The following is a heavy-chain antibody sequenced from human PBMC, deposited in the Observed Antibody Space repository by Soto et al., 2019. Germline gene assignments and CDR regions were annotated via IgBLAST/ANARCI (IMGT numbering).Heavy chain of an antibody. J-gene: IGHJ5*02. Sequence: SETLSLTCTVSGGSISSYYWSWIRQPPGKGLEWIGYIYYSGSTNYNPSLKSRVTISVDTSKNQFSLKLSSVTAADTAVYYCAGFRMDGSSWSYNWFDPWGQGTLVTVSS. CDR1: GGSISSYY. CDR2: IYYSGST. CDR3: AGFRMDGSSWSYNWFDP. D-gene: IGHD6-13*01. V-gene: IGHV4-59*01.